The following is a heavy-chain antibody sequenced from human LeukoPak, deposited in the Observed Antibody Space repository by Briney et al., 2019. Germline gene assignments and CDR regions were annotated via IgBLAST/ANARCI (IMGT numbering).Heavy chain of an antibody. V-gene: IGHV4-59*01. D-gene: IGHD5-12*01. CDR1: GGSISSYY. CDR2: IYYSGST. Sequence: SETLSLTCTVSGGSISSYYWSWIRQPPGKGLEWIAYIYYSGSTNYNPSLKSRVTISVDTSKNQFSLKLSSVTAADTAVYYCARHVISGYDPYYFDYWGQGTLVTVSS. CDR3: ARHVISGYDPYYFDY. J-gene: IGHJ4*02.